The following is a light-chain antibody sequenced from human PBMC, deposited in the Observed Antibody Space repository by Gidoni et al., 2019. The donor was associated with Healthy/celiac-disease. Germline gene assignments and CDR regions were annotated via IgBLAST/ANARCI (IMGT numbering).Light chain of an antibody. Sequence: QSVLTQPPSASGTTGQRVTISCSGSSSNIGSNYVYWYQQLPGTAPKLLIYSNTQRPSGVPDRFSGSKSGTSASLAISGLRSEDEADYYCAAWDDSLSGWVFGGGTKLTVL. J-gene: IGLJ3*02. CDR2: SNT. CDR1: SSNIGSNY. CDR3: AAWDDSLSGWV. V-gene: IGLV1-47*02.